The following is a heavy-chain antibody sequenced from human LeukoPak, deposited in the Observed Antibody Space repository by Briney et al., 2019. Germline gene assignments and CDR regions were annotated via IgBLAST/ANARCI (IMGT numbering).Heavy chain of an antibody. CDR1: GYMFTGYY. J-gene: IGHJ4*02. V-gene: IGHV1-2*02. D-gene: IGHD3-22*01. CDR2: INPDSGGT. Sequence: ASVKVSCKASGYMFTGYYIHWLRQAPGQGLEWMGGINPDSGGTKYAQKFQDSLTMTRDTSVGTAYMELSSLRSDDTAVYYCARGKHFDSNGYYEAFYFDSWGQGTLVTVSS. CDR3: ARGKHFDSNGYYEAFYFDS.